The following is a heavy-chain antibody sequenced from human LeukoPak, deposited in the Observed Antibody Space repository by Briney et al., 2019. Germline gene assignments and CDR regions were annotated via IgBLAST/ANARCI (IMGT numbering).Heavy chain of an antibody. V-gene: IGHV3-33*01. CDR3: ARDKGNTAMTEGFDY. CDR2: IWYDGSNK. J-gene: IGHJ4*02. CDR1: GFTFSSYG. Sequence: GGSLRLSCAASGFTFSSYGMHWVRQAPGKGLEGVAVIWYDGSNKYYADSVKGRFTISRDNSKNTLYLQMNSLRAEDTAVYYCARDKGNTAMTEGFDYWGQGTLVTVSS. D-gene: IGHD5-18*01.